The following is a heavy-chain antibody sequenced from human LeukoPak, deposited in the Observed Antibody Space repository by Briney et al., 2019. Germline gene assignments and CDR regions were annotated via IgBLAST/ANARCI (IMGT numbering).Heavy chain of an antibody. CDR3: ARTLYYDFWSGYSGQKFDP. CDR1: GGSISSYY. V-gene: IGHV4-4*07. CDR2: IYTSGST. J-gene: IGHJ5*02. D-gene: IGHD3-3*01. Sequence: SETLSLTCTVSGGSISSYYWSWIRQPAGKGLEWIGRIYTSGSTNYNPSLKSRVTMSVDTSKNQFSLKLSSVTAADTAVYYCARTLYYDFWSGYSGQKFDPWGQGTLVTVSS.